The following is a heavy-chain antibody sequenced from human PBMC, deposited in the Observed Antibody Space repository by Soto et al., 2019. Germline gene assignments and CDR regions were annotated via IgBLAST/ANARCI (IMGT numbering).Heavy chain of an antibody. CDR1: GASITSGSFY. CDR2: IHYRGSS. CDR3: ARIYPGIIGTFDY. J-gene: IGHJ4*02. D-gene: IGHD1-7*01. V-gene: IGHV4-31*03. Sequence: SETLSLTCSVSGASITSGSFYWGWIRQFPGKGLEWIGYIHYRGSSNYNPSPKSRLHISVDTSQNQFSLKLTSLTAADTAVYYCARIYPGIIGTFDYWGQGTLVTVSS.